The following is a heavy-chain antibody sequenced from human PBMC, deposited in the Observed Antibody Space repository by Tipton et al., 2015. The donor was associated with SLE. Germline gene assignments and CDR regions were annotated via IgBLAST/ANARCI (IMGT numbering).Heavy chain of an antibody. J-gene: IGHJ3*02. CDR1: GGSISSHY. Sequence: LRLSCTVSGGSISSHYWSWIRQPPGKGLEWIGYIYYSGSTNYNPSLKSRVTISVDTSKNQFSLKLSSVTAADTAVYYCARDCKGPFAFDIWCQGTMVTVSS. CDR2: IYYSGST. V-gene: IGHV4-59*11. CDR3: ARDCKGPFAFDI.